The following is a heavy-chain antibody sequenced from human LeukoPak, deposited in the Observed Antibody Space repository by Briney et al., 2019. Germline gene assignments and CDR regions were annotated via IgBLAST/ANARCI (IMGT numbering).Heavy chain of an antibody. J-gene: IGHJ4*02. D-gene: IGHD5-18*01. Sequence: ASVKVSCKASGYTFTSYAMHWVRQAPGQRLEWMGWINAGNGNTKYSQKFQGRVTMTRDTSTSTVYMELSSLRSEDTAVYYCARDRGYSYGYSFDYWGQGTLVTVSS. CDR1: GYTFTSYA. CDR2: INAGNGNT. CDR3: ARDRGYSYGYSFDY. V-gene: IGHV1-3*01.